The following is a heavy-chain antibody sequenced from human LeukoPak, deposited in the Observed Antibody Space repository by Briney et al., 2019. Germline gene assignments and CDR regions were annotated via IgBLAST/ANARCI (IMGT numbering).Heavy chain of an antibody. V-gene: IGHV3-74*01. J-gene: IGHJ4*02. Sequence: PGGSLRLSCAASGFTFSTYWMHWVRQAPRKGPVWVSRINTDGSSTTYADSVKGRFTISRDNAKNTLYLQMNSLRAEDTAVYYCARDSVATLNYWGQGTLVTVSS. CDR3: ARDSVATLNY. CDR2: INTDGSST. D-gene: IGHD4-23*01. CDR1: GFTFSTYW.